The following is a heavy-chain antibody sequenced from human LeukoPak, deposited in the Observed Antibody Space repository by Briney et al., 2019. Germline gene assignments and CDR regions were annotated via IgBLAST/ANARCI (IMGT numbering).Heavy chain of an antibody. V-gene: IGHV1-46*01. CDR1: GYTFTSYY. D-gene: IGHD2-15*01. CDR2: INPSGGST. Sequence: ASVKVSCKASGYTFTSYYMHWVRQAPGQGLEWMGIINPSGGSTSYAQKFQGRVTMTRDMSTSTVYMELSSLRSEDTAVYYCARLRGAYCSGGRCYSDYWGQGTLVTVSS. J-gene: IGHJ4*02. CDR3: ARLRGAYCSGGRCYSDY.